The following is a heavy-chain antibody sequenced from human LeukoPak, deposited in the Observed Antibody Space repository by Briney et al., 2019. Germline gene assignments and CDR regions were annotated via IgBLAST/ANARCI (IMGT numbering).Heavy chain of an antibody. Sequence: PSETLSLTCTVSGGSISSSSYYWGWIRQPPGKGLEWIGSIYYSGSTYYNPSLKSRVTISVDTSKNQFSLKLSSVTAADTAVYYCARGRSYYDFWSGYTPYNWFDPWGQGTLVTVSS. CDR3: ARGRSYYDFWSGYTPYNWFDP. V-gene: IGHV4-39*01. CDR1: GGSISSSSYY. J-gene: IGHJ5*02. D-gene: IGHD3-3*01. CDR2: IYYSGST.